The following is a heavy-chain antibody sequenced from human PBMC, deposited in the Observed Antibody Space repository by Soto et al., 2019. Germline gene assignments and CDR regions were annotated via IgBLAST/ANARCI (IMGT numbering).Heavy chain of an antibody. Sequence: QVQLVQSGADVKKPGASVKVSCKASGYTFTDYAISWVRQAPGQGLEWMGWITTDNGNTNYAQNLQGRLSLTTDTSTMTADMERWRLRSDATAVYCWARSTCIVGTPLSCSPIWYFHLCRRGALVSVAS. CDR2: ITTDNGNT. CDR3: ARSTCIVGTPLSCSPIWYFHL. CDR1: GYTFTDYA. J-gene: IGHJ2*01. V-gene: IGHV1-18*01. D-gene: IGHD1-26*01.